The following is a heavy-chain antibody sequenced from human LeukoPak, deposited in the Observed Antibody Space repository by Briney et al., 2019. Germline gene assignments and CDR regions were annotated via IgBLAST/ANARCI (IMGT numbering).Heavy chain of an antibody. Sequence: GGSLRLXCAASGFTVSSNYMRWVRQAPGKGLEWVSVIYSGGSTYYADSVKGRFTISRDNSKNTLYLQMNSLRAEDTAVYYCARELSIAAARGYYYYMDVWGKGTTVTVSS. V-gene: IGHV3-53*01. CDR3: ARELSIAAARGYYYYMDV. J-gene: IGHJ6*03. D-gene: IGHD6-13*01. CDR1: GFTVSSNY. CDR2: IYSGGST.